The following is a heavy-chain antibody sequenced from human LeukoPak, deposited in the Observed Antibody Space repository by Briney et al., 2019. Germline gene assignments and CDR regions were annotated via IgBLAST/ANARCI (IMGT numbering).Heavy chain of an antibody. V-gene: IGHV4-4*07. J-gene: IGHJ4*02. Sequence: SETLSLTCTVSGGSISSYYWSWIRQPAGKGLEWIGRIYTSGSTNYNPSLKSRVTMSVDTSKNQFSLKLSSVTAADTAVYYCAGYYSMVRGILGPFDYWGQGTLVTVSS. D-gene: IGHD3-10*01. CDR3: AGYYSMVRGILGPFDY. CDR1: GGSISSYY. CDR2: IYTSGST.